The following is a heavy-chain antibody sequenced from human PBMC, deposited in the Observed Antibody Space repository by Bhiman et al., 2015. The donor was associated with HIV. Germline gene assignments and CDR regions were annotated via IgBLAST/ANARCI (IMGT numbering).Heavy chain of an antibody. CDR2: LRSKAYGGTT. CDR3: TRDSGVSSSSYFDC. D-gene: IGHD6-6*01. J-gene: IGHJ4*02. Sequence: EVQLVESGGGLVQPGRSLRLSCTASGFTFGDYAMSWVRQAPGKGLEWVGFLRSKAYGGTTEYAASVKGRFTISRDDSKSIAYLQMNSLKTEDTAVYYCTRDSGVSSSSYFDCWGQGTLVTVSS. V-gene: IGHV3-49*04. CDR1: GFTFGDYA.